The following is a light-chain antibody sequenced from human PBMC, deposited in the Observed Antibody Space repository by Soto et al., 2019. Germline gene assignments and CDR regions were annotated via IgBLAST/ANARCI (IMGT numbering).Light chain of an antibody. Sequence: QSVLTQPPSASGTPGQRFTISCSGSSPNTGGNTVNWNQQLPGTAPKLLIFSNNHRPSGVPDRFSGSKSGTSASLAISGLQSEDEADYYCAAWDDSLNGLVFGGGTKVTVL. CDR2: SNN. J-gene: IGLJ2*01. CDR3: AAWDDSLNGLV. V-gene: IGLV1-44*01. CDR1: SPNTGGNT.